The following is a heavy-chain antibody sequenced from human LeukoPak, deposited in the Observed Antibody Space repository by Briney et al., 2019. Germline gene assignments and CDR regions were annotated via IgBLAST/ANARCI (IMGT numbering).Heavy chain of an antibody. D-gene: IGHD5-24*01. CDR1: GGSISSSSYY. V-gene: IGHV4-39*07. J-gene: IGHJ4*02. Sequence: PSETLSLTCTVSGGSISSSSYYWGWIRQPPGKGLEWIGSIYYSGSTYYNPSLKSRVTISVDTSKNQFSLKLSSVTAADTAVYYCARGEDGYNYDYWGQGTLVTVSS. CDR2: IYYSGST. CDR3: ARGEDGYNYDY.